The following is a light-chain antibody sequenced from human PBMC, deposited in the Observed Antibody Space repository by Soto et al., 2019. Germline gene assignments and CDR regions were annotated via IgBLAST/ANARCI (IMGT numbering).Light chain of an antibody. V-gene: IGKV3-15*01. Sequence: DIVMTQSPATLSVPSGERATVSFSASQSVSSNLAWYQQKPGQAPRLLIYGASTRATGIPARFSGSGSGTEFTLTSSSLQSEDSAVYYCQQYNNWPRTFGQGTKVDIK. CDR1: QSVSSN. CDR3: QQYNNWPRT. CDR2: GAS. J-gene: IGKJ1*01.